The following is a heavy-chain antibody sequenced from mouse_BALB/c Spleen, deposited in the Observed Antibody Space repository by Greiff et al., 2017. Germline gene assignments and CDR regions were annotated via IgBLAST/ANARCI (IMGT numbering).Heavy chain of an antibody. V-gene: IGHV1-9*01. J-gene: IGHJ3*01. CDR3: ARLIYYGNYVTY. CDR1: GYTFSSYW. D-gene: IGHD2-1*01. Sequence: VHLVESGAELMKPGASVKISCKATGYTFSSYWIEWVKQRPGHGLEWIGEILPGSGSTNYNEKFKGKATFTADKSSNTAYMQLSSLTSEDSAVYYCARLIYYGNYVTYWGQGTRVTVSA. CDR2: ILPGSGST.